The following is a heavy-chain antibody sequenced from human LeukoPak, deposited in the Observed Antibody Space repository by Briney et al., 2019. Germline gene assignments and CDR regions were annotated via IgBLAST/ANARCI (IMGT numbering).Heavy chain of an antibody. CDR2: IKKDGSGI. CDR1: GFPFSNSW. Sequence: PGGSLGLSCAVSGFPFSNSWMYWVRQAPGKGLEGVANIKKDGSGISYVESVKGRFTISRDNSRNSLYLQMNSLKVEDTAVYFCAGGNAMDVWGKGTAVTVYS. V-gene: IGHV3-7*03. J-gene: IGHJ6*04. D-gene: IGHD3-16*01. CDR3: AGGNAMDV.